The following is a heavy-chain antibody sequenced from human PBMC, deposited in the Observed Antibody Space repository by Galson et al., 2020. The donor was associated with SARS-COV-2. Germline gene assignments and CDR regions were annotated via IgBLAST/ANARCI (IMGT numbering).Heavy chain of an antibody. CDR3: ARDSGNGSGSYLY. J-gene: IGHJ4*02. CDR2: IYYTGTT. Sequence: SETLSLTCTVSGGSISSGGYYWTWIRQHPGKGLEWIGYIYYTGTTYYTPSLKSRVSISADASKNQFSLRLSSVTAADTALYYCARDSGNGSGSYLYWGQGTLVTVSS. CDR1: GGSISSGGYY. D-gene: IGHD3-10*01. V-gene: IGHV4-31*03.